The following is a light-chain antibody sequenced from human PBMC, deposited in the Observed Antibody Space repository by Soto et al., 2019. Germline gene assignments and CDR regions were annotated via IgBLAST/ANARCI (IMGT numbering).Light chain of an antibody. Sequence: EIVMTQSPATLSVSPGDRATLSCRAGQSVSSNLAWYQQKPVQAPRRLIYGASTRATGIPARFSGSGSGTEFTLTISSLQSEDFAVYYCQRYNAWPITFGQGTRLDIK. CDR1: QSVSSN. J-gene: IGKJ5*01. CDR3: QRYNAWPIT. V-gene: IGKV3-15*01. CDR2: GAS.